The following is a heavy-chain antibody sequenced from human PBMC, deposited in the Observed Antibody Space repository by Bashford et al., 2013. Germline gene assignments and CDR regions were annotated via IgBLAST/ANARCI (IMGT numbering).Heavy chain of an antibody. Sequence: RQAPGKGLEWVSYISSSSSYTNYADSVKGRFTISRDNTKISLYLQMNSLRAEDTAVYYCARGTPYYSTSGWFDSWGQGTLVTVSS. J-gene: IGHJ5*01. V-gene: IGHV3-11*05. D-gene: IGHD3-10*01. CDR2: ISSSSSYT. CDR3: ARGTPYYSTSGWFDS.